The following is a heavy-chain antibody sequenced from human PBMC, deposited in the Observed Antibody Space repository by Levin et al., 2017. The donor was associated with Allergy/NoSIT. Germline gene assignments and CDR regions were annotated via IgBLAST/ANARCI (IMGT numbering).Heavy chain of an antibody. V-gene: IGHV3-21*01. CDR3: ARRVSAGTTSATFDI. J-gene: IGHJ3*02. Sequence: GGSLRLSCAASGFTFSSYSMNWVRQAPGKGLEWVSSISSSSSYIDYADSVKGRFTISRDNAKNSLYLQMNSLRAEDTAVYYCARRVSAGTTSATFDIWGQGTMVTVSS. CDR1: GFTFSSYS. CDR2: ISSSSSYI. D-gene: IGHD1-7*01.